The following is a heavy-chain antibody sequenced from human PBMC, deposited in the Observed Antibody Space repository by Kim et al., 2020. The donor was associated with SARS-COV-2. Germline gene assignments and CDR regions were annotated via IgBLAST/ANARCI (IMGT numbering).Heavy chain of an antibody. Sequence: GGSLRLSCAASGFTFSSYGMHWVRQAPGKGLEWVAVISYDGSNKYYADSVKGRFTISRDNSKNTLYLQMNSLRAEDTAVYYCAKPLVSPEYGDHFYYFYGMDVWGQGTTVTVSS. D-gene: IGHD4-17*01. CDR2: ISYDGSNK. CDR3: AKPLVSPEYGDHFYYFYGMDV. V-gene: IGHV3-30*18. J-gene: IGHJ6*02. CDR1: GFTFSSYG.